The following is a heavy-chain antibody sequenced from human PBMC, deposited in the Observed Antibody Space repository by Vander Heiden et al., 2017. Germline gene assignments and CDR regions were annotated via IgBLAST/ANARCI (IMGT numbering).Heavy chain of an antibody. J-gene: IGHJ4*02. V-gene: IGHV3-23*01. Sequence: EVQLLESGGGLVQPGGSLRLSCAASGFPFSNFAMTWVRQAPGKGLEWVSTISGSSDVTHYADSVKGRFTVSRDNSKNTLYLQMNSLRAGDTAIYYCANKLGYCSGGDCAVDYWGQGTLVTVSS. D-gene: IGHD2-8*02. CDR1: GFPFSNFA. CDR3: ANKLGYCSGGDCAVDY. CDR2: ISGSSDVT.